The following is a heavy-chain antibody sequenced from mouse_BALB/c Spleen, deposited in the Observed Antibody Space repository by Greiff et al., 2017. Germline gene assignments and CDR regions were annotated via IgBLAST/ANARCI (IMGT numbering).Heavy chain of an antibody. Sequence: QVQLKESGPGLVAPSQSLSITCTVSGFSLTSYGVHWVRQPPGKGLEWLGVIWAGGSTNYNSALMSRLSISKDNSKSQVFLKMNSLQTDDTAMYYCAREGITTGSSFAYWGQGTLVTVSA. CDR3: AREGITTGSSFAY. V-gene: IGHV2-9*02. D-gene: IGHD2-4*01. CDR2: IWAGGST. CDR1: GFSLTSYG. J-gene: IGHJ3*01.